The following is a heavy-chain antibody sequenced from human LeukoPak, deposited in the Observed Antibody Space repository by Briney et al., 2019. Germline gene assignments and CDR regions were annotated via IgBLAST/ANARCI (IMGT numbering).Heavy chain of an antibody. CDR2: IFTSGGT. Sequence: SETLSLTCTVSGGSISSSSYYWGWIRQPAGKGLEWIGRIFTSGGTNYNPSLKSRVAISVDTSKNQFSLKLNSVTAADAAVYYCAREESGYCDGGSCPYYFDYWGQGTLVTVPS. D-gene: IGHD2-15*01. CDR1: GGSISSSSYY. J-gene: IGHJ4*02. CDR3: AREESGYCDGGSCPYYFDY. V-gene: IGHV4-61*02.